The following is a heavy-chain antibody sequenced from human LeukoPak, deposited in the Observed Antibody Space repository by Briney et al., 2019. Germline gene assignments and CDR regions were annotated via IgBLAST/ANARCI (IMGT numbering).Heavy chain of an antibody. CDR2: IRYDGSNK. D-gene: IGHD6-13*01. CDR3: ARGGRYMSASWYRSVYYYMDV. Sequence: PGGSLRLSCAASGFTFSSYGMHWVRQAPGKGLEWVAFIRYDGSNKYYADSVKGRFTISRDNSKNTLYLQMNSLRAEDTAVYFCARGGRYMSASWYRSVYYYMDVWGKGTTVTVSS. J-gene: IGHJ6*03. V-gene: IGHV3-30*02. CDR1: GFTFSSYG.